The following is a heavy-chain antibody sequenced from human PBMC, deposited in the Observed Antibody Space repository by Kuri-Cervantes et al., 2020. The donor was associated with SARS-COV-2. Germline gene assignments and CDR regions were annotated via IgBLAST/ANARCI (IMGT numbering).Heavy chain of an antibody. CDR1: GFTFSSYW. J-gene: IGHJ4*02. CDR2: IKQDGSEK. V-gene: IGHV3-7*01. Sequence: GGSLRLSCAASGFTFSSYWMRWVRQAPGKGLEWVANIKQDGSEKYYVDSVKGRFTISRDNAKNSLYLQMNSLRAEDTAVYYCARKRNNYDFWSGPIYYFDYWGQGTLVTVSS. CDR3: ARKRNNYDFWSGPIYYFDY. D-gene: IGHD3-3*01.